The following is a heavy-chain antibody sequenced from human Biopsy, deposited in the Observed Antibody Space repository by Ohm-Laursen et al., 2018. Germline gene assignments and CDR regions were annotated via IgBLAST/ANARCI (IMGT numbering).Heavy chain of an antibody. J-gene: IGHJ3*02. D-gene: IGHD5-12*01. CDR2: VYYTGST. V-gene: IGHV4-59*01. CDR3: AREAIGVATAFDI. CDR1: GDSISSYY. Sequence: SDTLSLTCSVSGDSISSYYWSWIRQPPGKGLEWIGYVYYTGSTDYNPSLQSRVTMSVDTSKNEFSLRLTSVTAADTAIYYCAREAIGVATAFDIWGQGTMVTVSS.